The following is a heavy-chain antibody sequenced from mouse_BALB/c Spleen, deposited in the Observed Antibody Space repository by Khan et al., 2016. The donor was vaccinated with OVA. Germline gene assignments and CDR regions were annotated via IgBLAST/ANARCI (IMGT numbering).Heavy chain of an antibody. D-gene: IGHD1-1*01. CDR1: GYSITSGYA. CDR2: ISYSGVT. J-gene: IGHJ2*01. Sequence: EVQLQESGPGLVKPSQSLSLTCTVTGYSITSGYAWNWIRQFPGNKLEWMGYISYSGVTSYTPSLKSRISITRDTSKNQFFLQLNSVTTEDTATYYRARGNYYGYYFDYGGQGTTRTVSS. V-gene: IGHV3-2*02. CDR3: ARGNYYGYYFDY.